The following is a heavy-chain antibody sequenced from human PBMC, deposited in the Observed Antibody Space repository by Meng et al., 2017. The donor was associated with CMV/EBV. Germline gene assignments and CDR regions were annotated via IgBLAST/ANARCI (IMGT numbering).Heavy chain of an antibody. CDR1: GFSLSTSGVG. J-gene: IGHJ5*02. V-gene: IGHV2-5*02. Sequence: QITLNESGPTLVKPXXXXTLXXTXXGFSLSTSGVGVGWIRQPPGKALEWLALIYWDDDKRYSPSLKSRLTITKDTSKNQVVLTMTNMDPVDTATYYCAHSIPGYSSSWPELDWFDPWGQGTLVTVSS. CDR2: IYWDDDK. CDR3: AHSIPGYSSSWPELDWFDP. D-gene: IGHD6-13*01.